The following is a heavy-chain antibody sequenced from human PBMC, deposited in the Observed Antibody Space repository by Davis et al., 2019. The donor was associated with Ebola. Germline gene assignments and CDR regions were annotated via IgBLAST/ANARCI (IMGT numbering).Heavy chain of an antibody. V-gene: IGHV3-48*02. D-gene: IGHD3-9*01. CDR2: ISSSSSAI. CDR1: GFTFSSYN. CDR3: ARVNAMTGYSRFDS. Sequence: GGSLRLSCAASGFTFSSYNMNWVRQVPGKGLEWVSYISSSSSAIYYEDSVKGRFTISRDNAKNSLFLQMSSLRDEDTAFYHCARVNAMTGYSRFDSWGQGTLVTVSS. J-gene: IGHJ5*01.